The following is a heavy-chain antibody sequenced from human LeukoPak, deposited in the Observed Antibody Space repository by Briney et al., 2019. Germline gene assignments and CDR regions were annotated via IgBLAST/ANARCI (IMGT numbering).Heavy chain of an antibody. V-gene: IGHV4-4*07. J-gene: IGHJ6*03. CDR2: IYMSENT. Sequence: PSETLSLTCTVSGGYIGSYYWSWIRQPAGKGLEWIGRIYMSENTDYNPSLKGRVTMSVDMSTSQVSLRLTSVTAADTAVYYCAREGDYGDYSKSFYYMDVWGKGTTVTVSS. CDR3: AREGDYGDYSKSFYYMDV. CDR1: GGYIGSYY. D-gene: IGHD4-17*01.